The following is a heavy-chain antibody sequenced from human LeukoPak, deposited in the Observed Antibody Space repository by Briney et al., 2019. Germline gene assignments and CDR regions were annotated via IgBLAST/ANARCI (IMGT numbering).Heavy chain of an antibody. CDR3: AKDVGYYGSGSYYSD. J-gene: IGHJ4*02. V-gene: IGHV3-30*18. Sequence: SGRSLRLSCAASGFTFSSYGMHWVRQAPVKGLEWVAVISNDGIKKYYADSVKGRLTISRDNSKNTLYLQMNSLRVEDTAVYYCAKDVGYYGSGSYYSDWGQGTLVTVSS. CDR1: GFTFSSYG. CDR2: ISNDGIKK. D-gene: IGHD3-10*01.